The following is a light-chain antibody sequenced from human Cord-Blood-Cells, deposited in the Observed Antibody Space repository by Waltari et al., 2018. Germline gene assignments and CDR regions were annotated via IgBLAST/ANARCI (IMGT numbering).Light chain of an antibody. CDR2: DVR. CDR3: SSYTSSSTYV. Sequence: SALTQPASVSGSPGQSITISCTGTSSDVGGYNYFSWYQQHPGKAPKLMIYDVRNRPSGVSNRFSGSKSGNTASLTISGLQAEDEADYYCSSYTSSSTYVFGTGTKVTVL. CDR1: SSDVGGYNY. J-gene: IGLJ1*01. V-gene: IGLV2-14*03.